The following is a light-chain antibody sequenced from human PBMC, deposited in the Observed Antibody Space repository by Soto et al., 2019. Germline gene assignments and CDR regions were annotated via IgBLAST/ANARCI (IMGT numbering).Light chain of an antibody. V-gene: IGLV2-14*03. CDR3: SSYTTASTAI. CDR1: SSDVGSYNF. CDR2: DAS. Sequence: QSALTQPASVSASPGQSITISCTGTSSDVGSYNFVSWYQQHPGKAPKLMIFDASVRPSGVSNRFSGSKSGNTASLTISGLQAEDEAHYYCSSYTTASTAIFGGGTQLTVL. J-gene: IGLJ2*01.